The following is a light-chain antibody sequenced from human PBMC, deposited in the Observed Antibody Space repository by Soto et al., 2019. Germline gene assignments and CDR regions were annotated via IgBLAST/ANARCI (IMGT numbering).Light chain of an antibody. Sequence: EIVMTQSPATLSVSPGERATLSCRASQSVSSNLAWYQQKPGQAPRLLIYGASTRATGIPARFSGSVSGTAFTLTVSSVQSEDFAVFYCQQYNNWPWTFGQGTKVEIK. CDR3: QQYNNWPWT. CDR2: GAS. CDR1: QSVSSN. V-gene: IGKV3-15*01. J-gene: IGKJ1*01.